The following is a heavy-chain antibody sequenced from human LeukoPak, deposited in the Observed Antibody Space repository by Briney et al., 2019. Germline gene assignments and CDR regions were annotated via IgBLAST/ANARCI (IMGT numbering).Heavy chain of an antibody. V-gene: IGHV1-46*01. CDR1: GYTFTNHY. CDR2: INPGGGST. D-gene: IGHD6-19*01. Sequence: ASVKVSCKASGYTFTNHYMHWVRQAPGQGLEWMGIINPGGGSTSYPQKFQGRVTMTRDTSTSTVYMELSSLRSEDTAFYFCARDEVAGTYYFDNWGQGTLVTVSS. CDR3: ARDEVAGTYYFDN. J-gene: IGHJ4*02.